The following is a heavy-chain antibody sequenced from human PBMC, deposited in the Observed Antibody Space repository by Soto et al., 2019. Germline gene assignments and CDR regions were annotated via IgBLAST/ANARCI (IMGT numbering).Heavy chain of an antibody. CDR2: IDGSGYTI. J-gene: IGHJ6*02. CDR3: ARDRRYYDSSGLTRLFYYYGMDV. V-gene: IGHV3-48*03. D-gene: IGHD3-22*01. CDR1: GFMFSSYE. Sequence: GGSLSLSCTASGFMFSSYEMNWVRQAPGKGLEWVSYIDGSGYTIYYADSVKGRFAISRDNAKNVLYLQMNSLRAEDTAVYYCARDRRYYDSSGLTRLFYYYGMDVWGQGTTVTVSS.